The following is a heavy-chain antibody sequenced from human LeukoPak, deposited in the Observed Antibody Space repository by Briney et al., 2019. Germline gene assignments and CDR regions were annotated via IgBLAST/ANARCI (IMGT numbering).Heavy chain of an antibody. V-gene: IGHV3-30*02. CDR1: GFTFSSYS. Sequence: GGSLRLSCAASGFTFSSYSMNWVRQAPGKGLEWVAFIRYDGSNEYYADSVKGRFTISRDNSKNTLDLQMNSLRAEDTAVYYCAKDAHLYYDSGGYSDSWGQGTLVTVSS. D-gene: IGHD3-22*01. J-gene: IGHJ4*02. CDR3: AKDAHLYYDSGGYSDS. CDR2: IRYDGSNE.